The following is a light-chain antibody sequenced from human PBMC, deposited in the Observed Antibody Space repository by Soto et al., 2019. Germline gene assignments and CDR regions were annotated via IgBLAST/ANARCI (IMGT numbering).Light chain of an antibody. V-gene: IGKV1-8*01. CDR2: AAS. Sequence: AIRMTQSPSSFSASTGDRVTITCRASQGISSYLAWYQQKPGKAPKLLIYAASTLQSGVPSRFSGSGSGTDFTLPISCLQSEVFATYYCQQYYSYPPGTFGQGTKVEIK. J-gene: IGKJ1*01. CDR3: QQYYSYPPGT. CDR1: QGISSY.